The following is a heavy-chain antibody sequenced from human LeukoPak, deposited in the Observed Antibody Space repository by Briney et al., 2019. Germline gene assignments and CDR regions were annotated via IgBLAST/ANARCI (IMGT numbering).Heavy chain of an antibody. J-gene: IGHJ4*02. CDR3: ATKNYTGSFYAF. D-gene: IGHD1-26*01. V-gene: IGHV1-2*02. Sequence: GASVKVSCKASGYSSTDFYIYWVRQAPGQGLEWMGWIKVNSGDTNSVQKFEGRVTMASDTSISTVYMELSGLRSDDTAVYYCATKNYTGSFYAFWGQGTLVTVSS. CDR1: GYSSTDFY. CDR2: IKVNSGDT.